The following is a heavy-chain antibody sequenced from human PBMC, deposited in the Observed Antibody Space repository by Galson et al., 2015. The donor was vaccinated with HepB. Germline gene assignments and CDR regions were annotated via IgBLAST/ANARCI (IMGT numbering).Heavy chain of an antibody. CDR1: GYTFSTYW. CDR3: ARLLSGSGPFDS. Sequence: QSGAEVKMPGESLKIYCKGSGYTFSTYWSGWGRQMPGKGLEWIAIIYPRDSDTRYCPSFQGQVAISADKSINTAYLQWSSLKASDTAMYYCARLLSGSGPFDSWGQGTLVTVSS. J-gene: IGHJ4*02. D-gene: IGHD6-19*01. CDR2: IYPRDSDT. V-gene: IGHV5-51*01.